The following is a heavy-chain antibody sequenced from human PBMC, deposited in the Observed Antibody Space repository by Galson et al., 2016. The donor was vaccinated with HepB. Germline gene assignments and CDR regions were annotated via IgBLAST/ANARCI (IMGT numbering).Heavy chain of an antibody. V-gene: IGHV5-51*01. D-gene: IGHD3-22*01. Sequence: QSGAEVKKPGESLKISCKGSGYSFTSYWIGWVRQMPGKGLGWMGIIYPDDSDTTYSPSFQGQVTISADKSISTAYLQWTSLKASDTAMYFCGRLRKGDFYDSSGYQYCFDYWGQGTLVTVSS. CDR1: GYSFTSYW. J-gene: IGHJ4*02. CDR3: GRLRKGDFYDSSGYQYCFDY. CDR2: IYPDDSDT.